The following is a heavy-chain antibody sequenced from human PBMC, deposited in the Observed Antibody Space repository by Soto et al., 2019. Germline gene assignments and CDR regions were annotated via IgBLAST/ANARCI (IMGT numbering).Heavy chain of an antibody. Sequence: PGGSLRLSCAASGFTFSDYYMSWICQAPGKGLEWVSYISSSGSTIYYADSVKGRFTISRDNAKSSLYLQLNSLRAEDTAVYYCARVKAARPPYYFYYWGQGTLVTVSS. J-gene: IGHJ4*02. D-gene: IGHD6-6*01. CDR3: ARVKAARPPYYFYY. V-gene: IGHV3-11*01. CDR2: ISSSGSTI. CDR1: GFTFSDYY.